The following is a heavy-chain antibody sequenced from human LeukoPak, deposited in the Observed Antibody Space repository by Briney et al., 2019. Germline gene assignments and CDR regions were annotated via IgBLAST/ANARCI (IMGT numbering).Heavy chain of an antibody. CDR2: IYYSGST. D-gene: IGHD5-12*01. V-gene: IGHV4-31*03. Sequence: SQTLSLTCTVPGGSICSGGYYWSWIRQHPGKGLEWIGYIYYSGSTYYNPALKSRVTISVDTSKNQFSLKLSSVTAADTAVYYCARVSSGYDHGKYYFDYWGQGTLVTVSS. J-gene: IGHJ4*02. CDR3: ARVSSGYDHGKYYFDY. CDR1: GGSICSGGYY.